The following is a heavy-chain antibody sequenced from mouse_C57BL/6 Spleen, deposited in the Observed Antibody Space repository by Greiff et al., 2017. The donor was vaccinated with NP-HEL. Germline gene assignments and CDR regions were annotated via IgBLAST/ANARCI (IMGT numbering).Heavy chain of an antibody. CDR3: TRENWGRGFDY. CDR2: IDPETGGT. J-gene: IGHJ2*01. CDR1: GYTFTDYE. Sequence: QVQLQQSGAELVRPGASVTLSCKASGYTFTDYEMHWVKQTPVHGLEWIGAIDPETGGTAYNQKFKGKAILTADKSSSTAYMELRSLTSEDSAVYYCTRENWGRGFDYWGQGTTLTVSS. D-gene: IGHD4-1*01. V-gene: IGHV1-15*01.